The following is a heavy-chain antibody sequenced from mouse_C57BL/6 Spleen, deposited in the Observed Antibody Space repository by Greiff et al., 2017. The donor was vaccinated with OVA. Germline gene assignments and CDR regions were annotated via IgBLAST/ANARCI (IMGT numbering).Heavy chain of an antibody. J-gene: IGHJ1*03. D-gene: IGHD1-1*01. Sequence: EVQRVESGPGLVKPSQSLSLTCSVTGYSITSGYYWNWIRQFPGNKLEWMGYISYDGSNNYNPSLKNRISITRDTSKNQFFLKLNSVTTEDTATYYCARESSPWYFDVWGTGTTVTVSS. CDR3: ARESSPWYFDV. V-gene: IGHV3-6*01. CDR2: ISYDGSN. CDR1: GYSITSGYY.